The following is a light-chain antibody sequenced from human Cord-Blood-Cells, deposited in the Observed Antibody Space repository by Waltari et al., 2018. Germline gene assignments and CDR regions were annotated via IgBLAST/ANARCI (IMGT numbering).Light chain of an antibody. J-gene: IGKJ1*01. CDR2: AAS. Sequence: DTQMTQSPSSLSASVADRVTITCRASQGISNYLAWYQQKPGKVPKLLIYAASTLQSGVPSRFSGSGAGTDFTLTISSLQPEDVATYYCQKYNSAPRTFGQGTKVEIK. V-gene: IGKV1-27*01. CDR1: QGISNY. CDR3: QKYNSAPRT.